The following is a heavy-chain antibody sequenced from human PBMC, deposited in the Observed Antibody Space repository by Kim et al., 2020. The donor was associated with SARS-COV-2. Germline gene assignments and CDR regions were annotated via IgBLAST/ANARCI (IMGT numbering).Heavy chain of an antibody. CDR3: ARETIYCSGGSCSGRLFDY. CDR1: VGSISSYY. Sequence: SETLSLTCTVSVGSISSYYWSWIWQPPGKGLEWIGYIYYSGSTNYNPSLKSRVTISVDTSKNQFSLKLSSVTAADTAVYYCARETIYCSGGSCSGRLFDYWGQGTLVTVSS. V-gene: IGHV4-59*01. D-gene: IGHD2-15*01. J-gene: IGHJ4*02. CDR2: IYYSGST.